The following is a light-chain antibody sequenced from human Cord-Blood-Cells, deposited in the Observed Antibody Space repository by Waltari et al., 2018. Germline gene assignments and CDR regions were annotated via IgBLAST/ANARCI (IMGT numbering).Light chain of an antibody. CDR1: QRVSSN. Sequence: EIVMTQSPATLSVSPGERATPSCRASQRVSSNLAWYQQKPGQAPRLLIYGASTRATGIPARFSGSGSGTEFTLTISSLQSEDFAVYYCQQYNNWPFTFGPGTKVDIK. J-gene: IGKJ3*01. CDR3: QQYNNWPFT. V-gene: IGKV3-15*01. CDR2: GAS.